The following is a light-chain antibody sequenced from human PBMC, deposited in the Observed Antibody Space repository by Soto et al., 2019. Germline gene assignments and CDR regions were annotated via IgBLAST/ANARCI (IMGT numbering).Light chain of an antibody. V-gene: IGKV3-15*01. J-gene: IGKJ4*01. Sequence: EILMTQSPATLSVSPGERVTLSCRASQSVSSNLAWYQQKPGQAPRLLIYGASTRATGIPARFSGSGSGTEFTLTISSLQSEDLAVYYCQQYKSWPPLTFGGGTKVDIK. CDR3: QQYKSWPPLT. CDR2: GAS. CDR1: QSVSSN.